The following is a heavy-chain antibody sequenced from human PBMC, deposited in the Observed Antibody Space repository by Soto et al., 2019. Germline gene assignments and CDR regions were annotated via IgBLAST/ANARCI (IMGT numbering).Heavy chain of an antibody. D-gene: IGHD3-22*01. Sequence: VQLQESGPGLVKPSGTLSLTCTVSGGSISTTNWWRWVRQSPGKGLEWIGEILHIGSTNYNPSLKSRVTISIDKSKNQFSLRLSSVTAADTAVYYCASGFDSDGLYNGGHPWGQGTLVSVSS. J-gene: IGHJ5*02. CDR3: ASGFDSDGLYNGGHP. CDR1: GGSISTTNW. V-gene: IGHV4-4*02. CDR2: ILHIGST.